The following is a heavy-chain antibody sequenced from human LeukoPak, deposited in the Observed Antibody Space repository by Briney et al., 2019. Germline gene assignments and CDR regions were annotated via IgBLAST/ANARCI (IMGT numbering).Heavy chain of an antibody. J-gene: IGHJ4*02. CDR3: ARPQYYYDSSGYVN. D-gene: IGHD3-22*01. Sequence: GKSLKISCKGSGYSFTSYWISWVRQMPGKGLEWMGRIDPSDSYTNYSPSFQGHVTISADKSISTAYLQWSSLKASDTAMYYCARPQYYYDSSGYVNWGQGTLVTVSS. V-gene: IGHV5-10-1*01. CDR1: GYSFTSYW. CDR2: IDPSDSYT.